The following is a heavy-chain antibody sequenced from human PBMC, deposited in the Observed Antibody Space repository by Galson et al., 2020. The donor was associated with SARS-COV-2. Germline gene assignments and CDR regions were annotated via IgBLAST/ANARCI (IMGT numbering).Heavy chain of an antibody. Sequence: GESLKISCKGSGYSFTSYWIGWVRQMPGKGLEWMGIINPGDSDTRYSPSFQGQVTISADKSISTAYLQWSSLKASDTAMYYCARHRGITVAPSGWFDPWGQGTLVTVSS. D-gene: IGHD6-13*01. CDR2: INPGDSDT. CDR3: ARHRGITVAPSGWFDP. J-gene: IGHJ5*02. CDR1: GYSFTSYW. V-gene: IGHV5-51*01.